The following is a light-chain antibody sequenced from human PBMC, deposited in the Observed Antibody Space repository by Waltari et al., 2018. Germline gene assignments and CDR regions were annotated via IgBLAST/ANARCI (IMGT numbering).Light chain of an antibody. CDR3: SSFAGSTNWV. CDR1: SSDIGCYNY. Sequence: QSALTQPPSASGSPGQSVTISCTGTSSDIGCYNYVSWYQPHPGKAPKLMIYEVTKRPSGVPDRFSASKSGNTASLTVSGLQAEDEADYYCSSFAGSTNWVFGGGTKLTVL. CDR2: EVT. J-gene: IGLJ3*02. V-gene: IGLV2-8*01.